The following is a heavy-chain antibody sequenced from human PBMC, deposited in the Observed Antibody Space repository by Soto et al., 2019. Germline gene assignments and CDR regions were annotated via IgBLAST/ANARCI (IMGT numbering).Heavy chain of an antibody. D-gene: IGHD6-25*01. Sequence: SETQSLTCAVYGGSFSGYYWSWIRQPPGKGLEWIGEINHSGSTNYNPSLKSRVTISVDTSKNQFSLKLSSVTAADTAVYYCARKGYSSAARRTYYYYYMDVWGKGTTVTVSS. CDR1: GGSFSGYY. CDR2: INHSGST. V-gene: IGHV4-34*01. J-gene: IGHJ6*03. CDR3: ARKGYSSAARRTYYYYYMDV.